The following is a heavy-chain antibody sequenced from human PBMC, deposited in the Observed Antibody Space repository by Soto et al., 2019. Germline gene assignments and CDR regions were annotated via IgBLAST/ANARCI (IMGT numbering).Heavy chain of an antibody. J-gene: IGHJ5*02. V-gene: IGHV4-31*03. D-gene: IGHD4-17*01. CDR3: ARVQPYDYGANTGWLDP. Sequence: QVQLQESGPGLVNPSQTLSLTCTVSGGSISSGGYYWRWIRQHPGKGLEWIGYTFCSGATYDNPSLKIRTIISVDTSKNRCSLTLTSLTSADSAVYYCARVQPYDYGANTGWLDPWGQGPLCTVSP. CDR1: GGSISSGGYY. CDR2: TFCSGAT.